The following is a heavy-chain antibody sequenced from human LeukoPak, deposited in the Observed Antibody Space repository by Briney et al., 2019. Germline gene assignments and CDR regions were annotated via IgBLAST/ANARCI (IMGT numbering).Heavy chain of an antibody. D-gene: IGHD7-27*01. CDR2: ISSSSSYI. V-gene: IGHV3-21*01. Sequence: TGGSLRLSCAASGFTFSSYSMNWVRQAPGKGLEWVSSISSSSSYIYYADSVKGRFTISRDNAKNSLYLQMNSLRAEDTAVYYCASVEIWGAFDIWGQGTMVTVSS. J-gene: IGHJ3*02. CDR3: ASVEIWGAFDI. CDR1: GFTFSSYS.